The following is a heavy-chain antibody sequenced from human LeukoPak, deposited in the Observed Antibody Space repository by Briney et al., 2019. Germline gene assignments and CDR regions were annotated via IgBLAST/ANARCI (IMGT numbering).Heavy chain of an antibody. D-gene: IGHD2-2*01. CDR3: ARHTHHASHCSSTSCYPNYYGMDV. CDR1: GYTFTSYY. Sequence: ASVKVSCTASGYTFTSYYMHWVRQAPGQGLEWMGIINPSGGSTSYAQKFQGRVTMTRDTSTSTVYMELSSLRSEDTAMYYCARHTHHASHCSSTSCYPNYYGMDVWGQGTTVTVSS. CDR2: INPSGGST. V-gene: IGHV1-46*01. J-gene: IGHJ6*02.